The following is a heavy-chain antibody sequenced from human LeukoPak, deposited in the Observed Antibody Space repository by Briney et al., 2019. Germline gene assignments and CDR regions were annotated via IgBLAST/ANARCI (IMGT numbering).Heavy chain of an antibody. CDR1: GYSINSGYY. J-gene: IGHJ5*02. V-gene: IGHV4-38-2*02. CDR2: IYHSGST. Sequence: PSETLSLTCTVSGYSINSGYYWGWIRQPPGKGLEWIGSIYHSGSTYYNPSLKSRVTISVDTSKNQFSLKLSSVTAADTAVYYCVREYRRYFDQAAGGWFDPWGQGTLVTVSS. CDR3: VREYRRYFDQAAGGWFDP. D-gene: IGHD3-9*01.